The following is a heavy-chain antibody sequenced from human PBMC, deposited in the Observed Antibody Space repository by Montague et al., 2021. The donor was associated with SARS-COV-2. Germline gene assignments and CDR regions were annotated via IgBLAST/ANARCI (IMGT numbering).Heavy chain of an antibody. CDR1: GGSISSREW. CDR2: INRDGKT. J-gene: IGHJ4*02. V-gene: IGHV4-4*02. Sequence: SETLSLTCAVSGGSISSREWWSCGRRPPGKGVVWFGEINRDGKTKYNSSLQSRVTMSVDKSNNQLFPRLTSATAADTAADYCARVCPSAWRQLDCWGQGILVTVSS. D-gene: IGHD6-19*01. CDR3: ARVCPSAWRQLDC.